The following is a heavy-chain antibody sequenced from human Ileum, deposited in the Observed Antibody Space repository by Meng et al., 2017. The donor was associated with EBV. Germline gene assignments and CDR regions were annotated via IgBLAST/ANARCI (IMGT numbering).Heavy chain of an antibody. Sequence: QWELQEWGPGRGKASGTLSLTRAVAGGSISSSNWWSWVRQHPGKELEWIGEIYHSGSTNYNPSLKSRVTISVDKSKNQFSLNLSSVTAADTAVYYCARVGQWLAIDYWGQGTLVTVSS. V-gene: IGHV4-4*02. D-gene: IGHD6-19*01. CDR1: GGSISSSNW. J-gene: IGHJ4*02. CDR2: IYHSGST. CDR3: ARVGQWLAIDY.